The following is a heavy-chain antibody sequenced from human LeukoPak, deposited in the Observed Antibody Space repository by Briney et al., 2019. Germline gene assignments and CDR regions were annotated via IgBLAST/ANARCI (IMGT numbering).Heavy chain of an antibody. J-gene: IGHJ4*02. CDR2: IYPGDSAT. CDR3: GRRHCSGGSCYANFDY. Sequence: GESLQISCKGSGYSFTNYWIGWVRQMPGKGLEWMGIIYPGDSATRYSPSFQGQVTISADKSISTAYLQWRSLEASDTAIYYCGRRHCSGGSCYANFDYWGQGTLVTVSS. V-gene: IGHV5-51*01. D-gene: IGHD2-15*01. CDR1: GYSFTNYW.